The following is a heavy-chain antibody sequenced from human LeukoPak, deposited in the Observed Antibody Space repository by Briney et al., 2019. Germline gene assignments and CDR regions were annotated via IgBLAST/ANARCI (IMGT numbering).Heavy chain of an antibody. D-gene: IGHD6-19*01. CDR3: AKAVAATGHYYFGMDV. CDR2: IRYDGSNK. J-gene: IGHJ6*02. Sequence: PGRSLRLSCAASGFTFSSYGMHWVRQAPGKGLEWVAVIRYDGSNKYYADSVKGRFTISRDNSKNTLYLQMNSLRAEDTAVYYCAKAVAATGHYYFGMDVWGQGTTVTVSS. V-gene: IGHV3-33*06. CDR1: GFTFSSYG.